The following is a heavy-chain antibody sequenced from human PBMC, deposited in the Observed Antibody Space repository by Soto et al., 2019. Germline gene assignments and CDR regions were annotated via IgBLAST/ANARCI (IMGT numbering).Heavy chain of an antibody. CDR2: VYPGGPDT. D-gene: IGHD6-13*01. V-gene: IGHV5-51*01. Sequence: GESLKISCKASGYSLSSYWIGWVRQTPGKGLEWMGIVYPGGPDTRYSPSFRGQVTISVDNSIRTAYLQWSSLKASDTAIYYCTRRAGYIDYWGQGTLVTAPQ. J-gene: IGHJ4*02. CDR1: GYSLSSYW. CDR3: TRRAGYIDY.